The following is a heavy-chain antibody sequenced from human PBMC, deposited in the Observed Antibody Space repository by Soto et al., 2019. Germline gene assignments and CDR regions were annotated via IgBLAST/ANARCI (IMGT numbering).Heavy chain of an antibody. J-gene: IGHJ4*02. V-gene: IGHV2-5*02. D-gene: IGHD3-16*01. CDR3: AQKGGGDRILDY. Sequence: QITLKESGPTLVKPTQTLTLTCTFSGFSLNTRGVGVGWIRQPPGKALEWIALIYWDDYKHYSPSLNSRLTNTKDTPKNQVVLKITNMDPVDTATYFCAQKGGGDRILDYWGQGTVVTVSS. CDR2: IYWDDYK. CDR1: GFSLNTRGVG.